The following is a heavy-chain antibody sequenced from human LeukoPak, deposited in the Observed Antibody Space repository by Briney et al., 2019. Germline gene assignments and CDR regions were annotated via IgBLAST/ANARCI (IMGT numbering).Heavy chain of an antibody. J-gene: IGHJ3*01. CDR3: ARGHTYYYDSSGYYFT. V-gene: IGHV4-34*01. CDR1: GGSFSGYY. D-gene: IGHD3-22*01. Sequence: SETLSLTCAVCGGSFSGYYWSWIRQPPGKGLEWIGEINHSGSTNYNPSLKSRVTISVDTSKNQFSLKLSSVTAADTAVYYCARGHTYYYDSSGYYFTWGQGTMVTVSS. CDR2: INHSGST.